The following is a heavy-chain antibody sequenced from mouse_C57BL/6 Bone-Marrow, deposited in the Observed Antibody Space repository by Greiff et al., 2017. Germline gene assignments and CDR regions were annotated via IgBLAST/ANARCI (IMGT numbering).Heavy chain of an antibody. Sequence: EVQLVESGGGLVKPGGSLKLSCAASGFTFSSYAMSWVRQTPEKRLEWVATISDGGSYTYYPDNVKGRFTISRDNAKNNLYLQMSHLKSEDTAMYYCARDKGSYPFDYWGQGTTLTVSS. CDR3: ARDKGSYPFDY. CDR2: ISDGGSYT. V-gene: IGHV5-4*01. J-gene: IGHJ2*01. CDR1: GFTFSSYA. D-gene: IGHD1-1*02.